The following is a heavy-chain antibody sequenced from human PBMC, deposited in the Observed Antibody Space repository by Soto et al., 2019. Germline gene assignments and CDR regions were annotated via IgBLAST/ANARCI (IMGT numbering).Heavy chain of an antibody. CDR2: IWYDGSNK. Sequence: HPGGSLRLSCAASGFTFSSYGMHWVRQAPGKGLEWVAVIWYDGSNKYYADSVKGRFTISRDNSKNTLYLQMNSLRAEDTAVYYCARDPAYYDFWSGPALYAHFDYWGQGTLVTVSS. V-gene: IGHV3-30*19. CDR1: GFTFSSYG. D-gene: IGHD3-3*01. CDR3: ARDPAYYDFWSGPALYAHFDY. J-gene: IGHJ4*02.